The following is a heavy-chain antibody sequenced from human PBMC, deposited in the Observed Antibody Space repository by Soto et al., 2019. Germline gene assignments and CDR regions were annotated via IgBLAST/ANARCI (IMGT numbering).Heavy chain of an antibody. CDR2: INPNSGGT. V-gene: IGHV1-2*04. J-gene: IGHJ4*02. D-gene: IGHD4-4*01. Sequence: GASVKVSCKASGYTFTGYYMHWVRQAPGQGLEWMGWINPNSGGTNYAQKFQGWVTMTRDTSISTAYMELSRLRSDDTAVYYCARSTVTTNSPPLPDYWGQGTLVTVSS. CDR1: GYTFTGYY. CDR3: ARSTVTTNSPPLPDY.